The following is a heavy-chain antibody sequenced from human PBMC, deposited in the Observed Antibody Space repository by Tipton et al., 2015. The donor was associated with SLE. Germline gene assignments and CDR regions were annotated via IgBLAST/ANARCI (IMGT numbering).Heavy chain of an antibody. CDR1: GLSIRGYW. Sequence: GSLRLSCAAPGLSIRGYWMHWVRQAPGKGLVWVSCMYSDGSSTSYADSVKGRFTISRDNAKNILYLQMNSLRAGDTAAYYCARARGSSNFDPPGYWGQGTLVTVSS. D-gene: IGHD5-12*01. J-gene: IGHJ4*02. CDR2: MYSDGSST. V-gene: IGHV3-74*01. CDR3: ARARGSSNFDPPGY.